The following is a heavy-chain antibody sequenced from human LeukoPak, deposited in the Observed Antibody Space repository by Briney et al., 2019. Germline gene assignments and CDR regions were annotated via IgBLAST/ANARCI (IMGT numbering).Heavy chain of an antibody. Sequence: GGSLRLSCTASGFTFSIYGVHWVRQAPGKGLEWVAFIRSDGSHTYYTDSVRGRFTITRDNSKNTLYLQMNSLRLADTAIYYCAKPSGSGVDYWGRGTRVTVSS. CDR2: IRSDGSHT. CDR3: AKPSGSGVDY. D-gene: IGHD1-26*01. CDR1: GFTFSIYG. J-gene: IGHJ4*02. V-gene: IGHV3-30*02.